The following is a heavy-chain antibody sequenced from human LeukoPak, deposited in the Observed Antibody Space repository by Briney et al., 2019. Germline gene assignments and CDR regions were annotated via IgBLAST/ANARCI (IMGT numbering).Heavy chain of an antibody. D-gene: IGHD3-10*01. Sequence: SETLSLTCTVSGGSISGSSYYWGWIRQPPGKGLEWIGYIYYSGSTNYNPSLKSRVTISVDTSQNQFSLRLSSVTAADTAVYYCARLTVSGTYPNWFDPWGQGTLVTVSS. CDR3: ARLTVSGTYPNWFDP. J-gene: IGHJ5*02. CDR2: IYYSGST. CDR1: GGSISGSSYY. V-gene: IGHV4-61*05.